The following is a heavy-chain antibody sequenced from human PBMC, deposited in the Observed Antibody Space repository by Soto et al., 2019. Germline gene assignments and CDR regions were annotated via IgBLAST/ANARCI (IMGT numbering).Heavy chain of an antibody. V-gene: IGHV3-30-3*01. CDR3: ARDLGYPYFDY. CDR2: ISYDGSNK. Sequence: QVQLVESGGGVVQPGRSLRLSCAASGFTFSSYAMHWVRQAPGKGLEWVAVISYDGSNKYYADSVKGRFTISRDNSKNQLYLQMNSLRAEDTAVYYCARDLGYPYFDYWGQGTLVTVSS. D-gene: IGHD3-16*01. J-gene: IGHJ4*02. CDR1: GFTFSSYA.